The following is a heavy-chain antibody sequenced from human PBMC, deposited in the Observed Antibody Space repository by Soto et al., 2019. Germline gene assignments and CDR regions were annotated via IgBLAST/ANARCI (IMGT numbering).Heavy chain of an antibody. CDR1: GGSISSSSYY. J-gene: IGHJ4*02. Sequence: QLQLQESGPGLVKPSETLSLTCTVSGGSISSSSYYWGWIRQPPGKGLEWIGSIYYSGSTYYNPSLKSRVTISVDTSKNQFSLKLSSVTAADTAVYYCARRDYGDYRFDYWGQGTLVTVSS. CDR3: ARRDYGDYRFDY. V-gene: IGHV4-39*01. D-gene: IGHD4-17*01. CDR2: IYYSGST.